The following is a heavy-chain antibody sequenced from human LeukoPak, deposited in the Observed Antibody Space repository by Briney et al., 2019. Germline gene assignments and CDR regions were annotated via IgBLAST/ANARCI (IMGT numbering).Heavy chain of an antibody. V-gene: IGHV1-2*02. CDR1: GYTFTCYY. J-gene: IGHJ5*02. Sequence: GASVKVSCKASGYTFTCYYMNWVRQAPGQGLEWMGWINPNSGRTSYARNFQGRVIMTRDPSINTAYMELSGLTSNDTAVYYCARTREYSSSWYFPPFDPWGQGTLVTISS. CDR3: ARTREYSSSWYFPPFDP. D-gene: IGHD6-13*01. CDR2: INPNSGRT.